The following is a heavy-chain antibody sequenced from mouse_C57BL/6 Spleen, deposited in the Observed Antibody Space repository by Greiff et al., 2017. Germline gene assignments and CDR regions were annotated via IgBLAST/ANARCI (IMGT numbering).Heavy chain of an antibody. CDR2: ISYDGSN. CDR1: GYSITSGYY. CDR3: ARDHYGAMDY. J-gene: IGHJ4*01. V-gene: IGHV3-6*01. Sequence: EVKLMESGPGLVKPSQSLSLTCSVTGYSITSGYYWNWIRQFPGNKLEWMGYISYDGSNNYNPSLKNRISITRDTSKNQFFLKLNSVTTEDTATYYCARDHYGAMDYWGQGTSVTVSS. D-gene: IGHD1-1*01.